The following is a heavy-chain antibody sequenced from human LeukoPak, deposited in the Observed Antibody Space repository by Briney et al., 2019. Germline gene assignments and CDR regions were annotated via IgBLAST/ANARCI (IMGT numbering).Heavy chain of an antibody. J-gene: IGHJ4*02. CDR3: ANLGAKDSPYYDFWSGYLF. V-gene: IGHV3-23*01. CDR2: ISGSGGST. Sequence: GGSLRLSCAASGFTFSSYAMSWVRQAPGKGLEWVSAISGSGGSTYYADSVKGRFTISRDNSKNTLYLQMNSLRAEDTAVYYCANLGAKDSPYYDFWSGYLFWGQGTLVTVSS. D-gene: IGHD3-3*01. CDR1: GFTFSSYA.